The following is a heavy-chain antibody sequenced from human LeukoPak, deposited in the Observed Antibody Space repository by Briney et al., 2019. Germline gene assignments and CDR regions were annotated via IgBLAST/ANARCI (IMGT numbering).Heavy chain of an antibody. CDR2: IIPIFGTA. Sequence: SVKVSCKASGGTFSSYAISWVRQAPGQGLEWMGGIIPIFGTANYAQKFQGRVTITADESTSTAYMELRSLRSDDTAVYYCARSYYYDSSGYYYLDYWGQGTLVTVSS. J-gene: IGHJ4*02. CDR1: GGTFSSYA. V-gene: IGHV1-69*13. CDR3: ARSYYYDSSGYYYLDY. D-gene: IGHD3-22*01.